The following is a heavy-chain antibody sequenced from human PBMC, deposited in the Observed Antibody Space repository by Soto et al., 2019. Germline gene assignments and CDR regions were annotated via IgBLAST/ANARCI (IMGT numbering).Heavy chain of an antibody. CDR3: ARVISSREEYFDY. V-gene: IGHV4-4*02. J-gene: IGHJ4*02. CDR2: ISHSGNT. CDR1: GDSISDSRW. Sequence: QVQLQESGPGLVKPSGTLSLTCAVSGDSISDSRWWSWVRRPPGKGLEWIGEISHSGNTNYNPSLKSRVTMSIDKAKNQFSLNLTSVTAADTAVYYCARVISSREEYFDYWGQGTLGTVSP. D-gene: IGHD2-2*01.